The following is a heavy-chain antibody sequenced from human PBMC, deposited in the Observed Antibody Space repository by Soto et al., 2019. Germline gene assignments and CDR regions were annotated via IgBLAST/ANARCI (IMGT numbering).Heavy chain of an antibody. D-gene: IGHD2-15*01. CDR3: AKDLGYCSGGSCYDRRGYGMDV. CDR1: GFTFDDYA. Sequence: GGSLRLSCAASGFTFDDYAMHWVRQAPGKGLEWVSGISWNSGSIGYADSVKGRFTISRDNAKNSLYPQMNSLRAEDTALYYCAKDLGYCSGGSCYDRRGYGMDVWGQGTTVTVSS. V-gene: IGHV3-9*01. CDR2: ISWNSGSI. J-gene: IGHJ6*02.